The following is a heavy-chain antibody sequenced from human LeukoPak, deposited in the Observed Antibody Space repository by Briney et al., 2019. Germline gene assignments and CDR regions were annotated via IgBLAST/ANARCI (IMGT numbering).Heavy chain of an antibody. CDR1: VGTFTSYA. CDR3: ARAANYGDYVLVGLKGRRGAFDI. CDR2: IIPIFGTA. J-gene: IGHJ3*02. Sequence: SVRVSCKASVGTFTSYAISWVRQAPGQGVEWMGGIIPIFGTANYAQKFQGRVTITADESTSTAYMELSSLRSHDTAVYYCARAANYGDYVLVGLKGRRGAFDIGGQGTMVTVSS. D-gene: IGHD4-17*01. V-gene: IGHV1-69*13.